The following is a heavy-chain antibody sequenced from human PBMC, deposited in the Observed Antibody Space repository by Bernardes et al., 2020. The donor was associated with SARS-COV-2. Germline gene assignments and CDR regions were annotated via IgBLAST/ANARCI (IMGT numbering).Heavy chain of an antibody. J-gene: IGHJ4*02. CDR2: SNYSGST. D-gene: IGHD3-22*01. CDR1: GCSISSSSYY. CDR3: ARDRYSPIYDRSGYYFDY. Sequence: SETLSLTCTVSGCSISSSSYYWGWHRPPPGMGLEWIGSSNYSGSTYYNSSLKSRATTSEDTTKNQFSLKLSSVTAADTAVYYCARDRYSPIYDRSGYYFDYWGQGTLVTVSS. V-gene: IGHV4-39*02.